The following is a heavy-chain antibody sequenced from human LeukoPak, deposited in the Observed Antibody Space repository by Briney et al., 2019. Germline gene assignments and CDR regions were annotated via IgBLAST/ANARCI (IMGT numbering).Heavy chain of an antibody. Sequence: ASETLSLTCTVSGGSISSSSYYWGWIRLPPGKGLEWIGGIYYNGNTYYNSSLKSRVTISVDTSKNQFSLKLSSVTAADTAVYYCARYSTSLGSFDPWGQGTLVTASS. CDR3: ARYSTSLGSFDP. V-gene: IGHV4-39*07. CDR2: IYYNGNT. CDR1: GGSISSSSYY. J-gene: IGHJ5*02. D-gene: IGHD6-6*01.